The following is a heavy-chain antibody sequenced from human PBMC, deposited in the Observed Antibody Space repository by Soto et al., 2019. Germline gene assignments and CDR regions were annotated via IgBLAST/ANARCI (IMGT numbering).Heavy chain of an antibody. CDR1: VCTFTTYG. CDR3: ARQGWVGATIYYYDMDV. D-gene: IGHD1-26*01. J-gene: IGHJ6*02. Sequence: PGGSRRLSCAASVCTFTTYGMNWVRQAPGKGLEWVSYISTSSTTIYYADSVKGRFTISRDNAKNSLYLQMNSLRDEDTAVYYCARQGWVGATIYYYDMDVWGQGTRVTVPS. V-gene: IGHV3-48*02. CDR2: ISTSSTTI.